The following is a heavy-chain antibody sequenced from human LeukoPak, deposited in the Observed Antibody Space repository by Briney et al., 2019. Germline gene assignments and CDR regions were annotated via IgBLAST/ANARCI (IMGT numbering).Heavy chain of an antibody. CDR1: GFSFISYG. V-gene: IGHV3-30*18. CDR3: AKRPSDYGDYVTYFDY. Sequence: GGSLRLSCAASGFSFISYGMHWVRQAPGKGLEWVGVISDDGRNKKYADSVKGRFTISRDNSKDTLYLQMNSLRDEDTAVYYCAKRPSDYGDYVTYFDYWGQGTLVTASS. J-gene: IGHJ4*02. D-gene: IGHD4-17*01. CDR2: ISDDGRNK.